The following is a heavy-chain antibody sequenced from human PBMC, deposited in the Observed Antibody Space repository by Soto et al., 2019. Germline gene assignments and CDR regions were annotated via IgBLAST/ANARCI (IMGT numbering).Heavy chain of an antibody. Sequence: SETLSLTCTVSGGSISSSSYYWGWIRQPPGKGLEWIGSIYYSGSTYYNPSLKSRVTISVDTSKNQFSLKLSSVTAADTAVYYCARRSGYDFFFDYWGQGTLVTVSS. CDR3: ARRSGYDFFFDY. V-gene: IGHV4-39*01. J-gene: IGHJ4*02. CDR1: GGSISSSSYY. CDR2: IYYSGST. D-gene: IGHD5-12*01.